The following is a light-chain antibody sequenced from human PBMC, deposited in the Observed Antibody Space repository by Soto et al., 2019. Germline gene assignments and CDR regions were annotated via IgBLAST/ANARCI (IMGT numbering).Light chain of an antibody. CDR2: AAS. CDR1: QSISNY. Sequence: DIQMTQSPASLSASVGDRVTLTCRASQSISNYLNWYQHKPGKAPKLLIFAASNLQSGVPSRFSGSGSGTNFTLSLNSLQPEDFATYYCQQGYSNPWTFGQGTKVDIK. V-gene: IGKV1-39*01. CDR3: QQGYSNPWT. J-gene: IGKJ1*01.